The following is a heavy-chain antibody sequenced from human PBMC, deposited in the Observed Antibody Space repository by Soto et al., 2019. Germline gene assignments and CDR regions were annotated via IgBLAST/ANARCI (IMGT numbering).Heavy chain of an antibody. J-gene: IGHJ5*02. CDR2: IYYSGST. CDR1: GGSISSYY. CDR3: ARDRNDYQRGFDP. V-gene: IGHV4-59*01. D-gene: IGHD4-17*01. Sequence: PSETLSLTCTASGGSISSYYWSWIRQPPGKGLEWIGYIYYSGSTNYNPSLKSRVTISVDTSKNQFPLKLSSVTAADTAVYYCARDRNDYQRGFDPWGQGTLVTVSS.